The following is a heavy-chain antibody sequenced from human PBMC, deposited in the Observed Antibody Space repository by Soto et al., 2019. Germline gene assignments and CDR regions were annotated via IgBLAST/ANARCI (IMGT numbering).Heavy chain of an antibody. CDR1: SGTISSSNW. J-gene: IGHJ5*02. CDR2: INQSGSP. V-gene: IGHV4-4*02. CDR3: AGLGMVDAHREFDP. D-gene: IGHD2-15*01. Sequence: SETLSLTCAVSSGTISSSNWWTWVRQPPGKGLEWIGEINQSGSPNYNPSLRSRVTISVDKSKSQFFLKLSSVTAADTAIYYWAGLGMVDAHREFDPGGQGTRVTGSS.